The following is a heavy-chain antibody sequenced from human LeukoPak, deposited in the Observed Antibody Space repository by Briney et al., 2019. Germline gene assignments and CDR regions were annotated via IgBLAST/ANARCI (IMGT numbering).Heavy chain of an antibody. D-gene: IGHD1-26*01. V-gene: IGHV3-23*01. J-gene: IGHJ4*02. CDR3: ARAPPYSGSNYYFDY. CDR2: ISGSGGST. Sequence: PGGSLRLSCAASGFTFSSYAMSWVRQAPGKGLEWVSAISGSGGSTYYADSVKGRFTISRDNSKNSLYMQMNSLRAEDTAAYYCARAPPYSGSNYYFDYWGQGTLVTVSS. CDR1: GFTFSSYA.